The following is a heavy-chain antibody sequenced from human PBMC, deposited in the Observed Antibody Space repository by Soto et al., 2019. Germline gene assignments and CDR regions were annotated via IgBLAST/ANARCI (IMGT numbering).Heavy chain of an antibody. Sequence: GGSLRLSCAASGFTFSSYGMHWVRQAPGKGLEWVAVISYDGSNKYYADSVKGRFTISRDNSKNTLYPQMNSLRAEDTAVYYCAKKARRSGYSFLDYWGQGTLVTVSS. CDR2: ISYDGSNK. J-gene: IGHJ4*02. D-gene: IGHD3-3*01. V-gene: IGHV3-30*18. CDR3: AKKARRSGYSFLDY. CDR1: GFTFSSYG.